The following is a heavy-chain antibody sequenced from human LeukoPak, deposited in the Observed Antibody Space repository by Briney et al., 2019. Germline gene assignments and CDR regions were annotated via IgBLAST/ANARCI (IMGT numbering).Heavy chain of an antibody. J-gene: IGHJ5*02. CDR1: GGSISSSSYY. Sequence: PSETLSLTCTVSGGSISSSSYYWGWIRQPPGKGLEWIGSIYYSGSTYYNPSLKSRVTISVDTSKNQFSLKLSSVTAADTAIYYCARGGYYGSGNDFRFDPWGQGTLVTVSS. D-gene: IGHD3-10*01. CDR2: IYYSGST. V-gene: IGHV4-39*07. CDR3: ARGGYYGSGNDFRFDP.